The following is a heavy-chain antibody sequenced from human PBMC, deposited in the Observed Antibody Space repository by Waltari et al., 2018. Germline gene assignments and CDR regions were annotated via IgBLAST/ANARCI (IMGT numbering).Heavy chain of an antibody. J-gene: IGHJ4*02. CDR1: GGPIRSGGYS. Sequence: QVQLQESGPGLVKPSQTLSLTCTVSGGPIRSGGYSSSWIRQHPGKGLEWIGYIYYSGSTYYNPSLKSRVTISVDTSKNQFSLKLSSVTAADTAVYYCARVVDTAMVFDYWGQGTLVTVSS. CDR3: ARVVDTAMVFDY. D-gene: IGHD5-18*01. V-gene: IGHV4-31*03. CDR2: IYYSGST.